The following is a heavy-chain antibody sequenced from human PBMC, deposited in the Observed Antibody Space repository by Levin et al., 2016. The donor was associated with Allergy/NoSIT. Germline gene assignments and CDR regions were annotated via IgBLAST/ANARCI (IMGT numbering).Heavy chain of an antibody. J-gene: IGHJ5*02. Sequence: WIRQPPGKGLEWIGYIYDSGSTKYNPSVKGRVTISVDTSKNQFSLNLTSVTAADAAVYYCARDQGLSTVGYNWFDPWGQGTLVTVSS. V-gene: IGHV4-59*01. CDR3: ARDQGLSTVGYNWFDP. D-gene: IGHD1-26*01. CDR2: IYDSGST.